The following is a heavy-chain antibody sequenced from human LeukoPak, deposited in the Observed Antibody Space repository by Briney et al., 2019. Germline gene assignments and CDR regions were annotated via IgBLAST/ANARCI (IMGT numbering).Heavy chain of an antibody. Sequence: GGSLRLSCAASGFTFSSYAMSWVRQAPGKGLEWVSAISGSGGSTYYADSVKGQFTISRDNSKNTLYLQMNSLRAEDTAVYYCAKDIGSAAVAGTPTGWFDPWGQGTLVTVSS. CDR2: ISGSGGST. CDR1: GFTFSSYA. J-gene: IGHJ5*02. V-gene: IGHV3-23*01. CDR3: AKDIGSAAVAGTPTGWFDP. D-gene: IGHD6-19*01.